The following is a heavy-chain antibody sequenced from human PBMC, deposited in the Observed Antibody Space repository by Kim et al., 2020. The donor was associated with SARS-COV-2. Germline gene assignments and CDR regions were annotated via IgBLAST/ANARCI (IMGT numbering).Heavy chain of an antibody. J-gene: IGHJ4*02. CDR2: IWYDGSNK. D-gene: IGHD4-17*01. Sequence: GGSLRLSCAASGFTFSSYGMHWVRQAPGKGLEWVAVIWYDGSNKYYADSVKGRFTISRDNSKNTLYLQMNSLRAEDTAVYYCARDGGVGYGDFDYWGQGTLVTVSS. CDR1: GFTFSSYG. V-gene: IGHV3-33*01. CDR3: ARDGGVGYGDFDY.